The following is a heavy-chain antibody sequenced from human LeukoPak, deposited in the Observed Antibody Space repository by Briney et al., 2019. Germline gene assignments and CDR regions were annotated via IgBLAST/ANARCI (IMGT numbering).Heavy chain of an antibody. CDR1: GGTFSSYA. D-gene: IGHD2-21*02. V-gene: IGHV1-69*05. CDR2: ILPIFGTA. CDR3: ARETYCGGDCYPSYFDY. Sequence: VASVKVSCKASGGTFSSYAISWVRQAPGQGLEWMGGILPIFGTANYAQKFQGRVTITTDESTSTAYMELSSLRSEDTAVYYCARETYCGGDCYPSYFDYWGQGTLVTVSS. J-gene: IGHJ4*02.